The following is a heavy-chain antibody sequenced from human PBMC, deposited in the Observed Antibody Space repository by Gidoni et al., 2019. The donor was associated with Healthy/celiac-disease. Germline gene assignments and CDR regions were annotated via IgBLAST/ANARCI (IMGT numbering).Heavy chain of an antibody. CDR2: INHSGST. V-gene: IGHV4-34*01. CDR1: GGSFSGYY. D-gene: IGHD3-3*01. Sequence: QVQLQQWGAGLLKPSETLSLTCAVYGGSFSGYYWSWIRQPPGKGLEWIGEINHSGSTNYNPSLKSRVTISVDTSKNQFSLKLSSVTAADTAVYYCARGGGWYYDFWSGYYAFDYWGQGTLVTVSS. J-gene: IGHJ4*02. CDR3: ARGGGWYYDFWSGYYAFDY.